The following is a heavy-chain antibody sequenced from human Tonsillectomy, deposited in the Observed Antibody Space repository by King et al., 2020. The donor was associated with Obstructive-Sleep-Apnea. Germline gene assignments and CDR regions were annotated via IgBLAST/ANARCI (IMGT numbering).Heavy chain of an antibody. D-gene: IGHD1-7*01. CDR2: ISGSGGST. Sequence: VQLVESGGGLVQPGGSLRLSCAASGFTFSNYAMSWVRQAPGKGLEWVSVISGSGGSTYYADSVKGRFTISRDNSKNTLHLQMNSLRAEDTAVYYCAKDGELADPFFYFDYWGQGTLVTVSS. J-gene: IGHJ4*02. CDR1: GFTFSNYA. CDR3: AKDGELADPFFYFDY. V-gene: IGHV3-23*04.